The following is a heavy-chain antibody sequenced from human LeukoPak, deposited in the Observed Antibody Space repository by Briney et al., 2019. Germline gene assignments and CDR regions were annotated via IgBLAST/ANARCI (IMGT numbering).Heavy chain of an antibody. CDR3: ARAPAVGAAPSYYFDY. J-gene: IGHJ4*02. Sequence: PSETLSLTCAVNGGSFSGYYWSWLRQSPGKGLEWIGEINHSGSTNYNPSLKSRVTISVDTSKNQFSLKLSSVTAAATAVYYCARAPAVGAAPSYYFDYWGQGTLVTVSS. CDR2: INHSGST. D-gene: IGHD1-26*01. V-gene: IGHV4-34*01. CDR1: GGSFSGYY.